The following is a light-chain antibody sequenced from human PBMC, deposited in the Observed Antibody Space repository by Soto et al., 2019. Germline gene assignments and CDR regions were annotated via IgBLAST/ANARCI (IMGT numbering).Light chain of an antibody. CDR1: QSVSSN. CDR2: GAS. CDR3: QQYNNWPRT. Sequence: EIVMTQSPATLSVSPGERATLSCRASQSVSSNLAWYQQKPRQAPRLLIYGASTRATGVPARFSGSGSGTEFTLTIRSLQSEDFAVYYCQQYNNWPRTFGQGTKVDIK. V-gene: IGKV3-15*01. J-gene: IGKJ1*01.